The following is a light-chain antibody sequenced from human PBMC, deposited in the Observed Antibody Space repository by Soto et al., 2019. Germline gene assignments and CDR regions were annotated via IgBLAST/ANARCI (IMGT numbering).Light chain of an antibody. CDR2: GAS. CDR1: QSVSSSY. J-gene: IGKJ4*01. Sequence: DIVLTQSPGTLSLSPGERATLSCRTSQSVSSSYLAWYQQKPGQAPRLLIYGASSRATGIPDRFSGSGSGTDFTLTISSLQAEDVAVYYCQQYYSIPLTFGGGTKVDIK. CDR3: QQYYSIPLT. V-gene: IGKV3-20*01.